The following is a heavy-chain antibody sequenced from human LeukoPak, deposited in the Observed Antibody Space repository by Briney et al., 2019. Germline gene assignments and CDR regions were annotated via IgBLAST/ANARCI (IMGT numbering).Heavy chain of an antibody. CDR2: IIPIFGTA. CDR3: ARGAATPTPFDY. D-gene: IGHD2-15*01. CDR1: GGTFSSYA. J-gene: IGHJ4*02. V-gene: IGHV1-69*01. Sequence: SVKVSCKASGGTFSSYAISWVQQAPGQGLEWMGGIIPIFGTANYAQKFQGRVTITADESTSTAYMELSSLRSEDTAVYYCARGAATPTPFDYWGQGTLVTVSS.